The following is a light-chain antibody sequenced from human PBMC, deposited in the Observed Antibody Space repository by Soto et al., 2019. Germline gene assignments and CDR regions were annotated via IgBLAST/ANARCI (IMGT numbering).Light chain of an antibody. J-gene: IGKJ1*01. CDR1: QSVSSN. CDR3: HQYHTSPLM. Sequence: EVVMTQSPSTLSVSPGERATLSCRASQSVSSNLAWYQQKPGQAPRLLIYGASTRATGIPARFSGSGSGTDFTLTISRLEPEDLAVYYCHQYHTSPLMFG. CDR2: GAS. V-gene: IGKV3-15*01.